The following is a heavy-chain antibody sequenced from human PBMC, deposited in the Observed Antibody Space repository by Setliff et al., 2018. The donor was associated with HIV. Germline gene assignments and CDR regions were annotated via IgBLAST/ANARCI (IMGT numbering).Heavy chain of an antibody. D-gene: IGHD3-22*01. CDR1: GFTFSTYS. CDR3: ARGHYFKDV. CDR2: ISSSSRSK. V-gene: IGHV3-21*01. Sequence: GGSLRLSCEASGFTFSTYSMNWVRQAPGKGLEWVSSISSSSRSKYYADSVKGRFTISRDNAKNSLYLQMNSLRAEDTAVYHCARGHYFKDVWGQGTTVTVSS. J-gene: IGHJ6*02.